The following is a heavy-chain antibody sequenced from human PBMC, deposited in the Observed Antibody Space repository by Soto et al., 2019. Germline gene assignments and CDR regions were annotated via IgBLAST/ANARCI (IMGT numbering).Heavy chain of an antibody. J-gene: IGHJ3*02. CDR3: ARDGGSGGSCYSCAFDI. Sequence: ASVKVSCKASGGTFSSYTISWVRQAPGQGLEWMGRIIPILGIANYAQKFQGRVTITADKSTSTAYMELSSLRSEDTAVYYCARDGGSGGSCYSCAFDIWGQGTMVTVSS. V-gene: IGHV1-69*04. CDR1: GGTFSSYT. D-gene: IGHD2-15*01. CDR2: IIPILGIA.